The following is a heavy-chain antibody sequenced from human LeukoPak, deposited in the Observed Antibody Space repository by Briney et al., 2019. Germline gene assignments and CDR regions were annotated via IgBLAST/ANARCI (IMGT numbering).Heavy chain of an antibody. CDR3: ARVPGGDVFLTYYYYYMDV. CDR1: GGTFSNYA. Sequence: SVKVSCKASGGTFSNYAISWVRQAPGQGLEWMGGIIPIFGTTSYAPKSQGRATITTDESTSTAYMELSSLRSEDTAVYYCARVPGGDVFLTYYYYYMDVWGKGTTVTVSS. V-gene: IGHV1-69*05. J-gene: IGHJ6*03. D-gene: IGHD3-3*01. CDR2: IIPIFGTT.